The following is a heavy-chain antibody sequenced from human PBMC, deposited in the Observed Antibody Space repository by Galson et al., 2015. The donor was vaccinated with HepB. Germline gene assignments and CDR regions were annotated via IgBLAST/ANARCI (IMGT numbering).Heavy chain of an antibody. CDR2: ISSSGSAV. CDR1: GFTFSDYY. Sequence: SLRLSCAASGFTFSDYYMSWIRQAPGKGLEWVSYISSSGSAVFYADSVKRRFTISRDNAKNTLFLQMNSLRAEDTAVYYCARVYAPGGTIPDAFDIWGQGTMVTVSS. CDR3: ARVYAPGGTIPDAFDI. J-gene: IGHJ3*02. D-gene: IGHD3-10*01. V-gene: IGHV3-11*01.